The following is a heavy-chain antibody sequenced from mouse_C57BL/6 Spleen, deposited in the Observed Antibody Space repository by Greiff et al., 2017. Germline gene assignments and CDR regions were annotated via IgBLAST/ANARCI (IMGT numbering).Heavy chain of an antibody. J-gene: IGHJ2*01. D-gene: IGHD2-1*01. CDR2: ISYDGSN. Sequence: VQLQQSGPGLVKPSQSLSLTCSVTGYSITSGYYWNWIRQFPGNKLEWMGYISYDGSNNYNPSLKNRISITRDTSKNQFFLKLKSVTTEDTATYYCARDLLNDYWGQGTTLTVSS. CDR3: ARDLLNDY. CDR1: GYSITSGYY. V-gene: IGHV3-6*01.